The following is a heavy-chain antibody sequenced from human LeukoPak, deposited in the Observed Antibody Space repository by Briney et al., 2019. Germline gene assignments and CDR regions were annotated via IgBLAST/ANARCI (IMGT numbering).Heavy chain of an antibody. CDR2: ISGSGGST. V-gene: IGHV3-23*01. CDR1: GLTFISYA. CDR3: AKEVGVGYCTKGVCYVDY. Sequence: GGSLRLSCAASGLTFISYAMRWVRQAPGKGLEWVSAISGSGGSTYYADSVKGRFTISRDNSKNTLYLQMNSLRAEDTAEYYCAKEVGVGYCTKGVCYVDYWGQGTLVTVSS. J-gene: IGHJ4*02. D-gene: IGHD2-8*01.